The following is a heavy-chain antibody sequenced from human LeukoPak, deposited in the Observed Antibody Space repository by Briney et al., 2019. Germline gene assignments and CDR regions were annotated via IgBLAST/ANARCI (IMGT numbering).Heavy chain of an antibody. CDR1: GFTFSGYA. V-gene: IGHV3-23*01. Sequence: GGSLRLSCAASGFTFSGYAMSWVRQAPGKGLEWVSAISGSAGSTYYADSVKGRFTISRDNSKNMLYLQMNSLRAEDTAVYYCAKVAYSSGWSPSNWGQGTLVTVSS. CDR3: AKVAYSSGWSPSN. D-gene: IGHD6-19*01. CDR2: ISGSAGST. J-gene: IGHJ4*02.